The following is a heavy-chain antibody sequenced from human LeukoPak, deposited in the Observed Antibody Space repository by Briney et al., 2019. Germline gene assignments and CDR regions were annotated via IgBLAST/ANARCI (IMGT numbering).Heavy chain of an antibody. V-gene: IGHV4-39*07. CDR2: VYYSGST. CDR1: DGSISSSSYY. J-gene: IGHJ4*02. Sequence: SETLSLTCTVSDGSISSSSYYWGWIRQPPGKGLEWIGSVYYSGSTYYNPSLKSRVTISVDTSKNQFSLKLSSVTAADTAVYYCASYRAAQFDYWGQGTLVTVSS. CDR3: ASYRAAQFDY. D-gene: IGHD1-14*01.